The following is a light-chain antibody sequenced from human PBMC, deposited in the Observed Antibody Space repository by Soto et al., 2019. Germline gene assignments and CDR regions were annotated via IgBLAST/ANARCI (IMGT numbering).Light chain of an antibody. CDR3: QQRWT. V-gene: IGKV3-15*01. CDR2: GAS. Sequence: EIVMTQSPATLSVSPGERATLSCRASQSVSSNLAWYQQKPGQAPRLLIYGASTRATGIPARFSGSGSGTEFTLTISSLQSEDFAVYYCQQRWTFGQVTRLEIK. CDR1: QSVSSN. J-gene: IGKJ5*01.